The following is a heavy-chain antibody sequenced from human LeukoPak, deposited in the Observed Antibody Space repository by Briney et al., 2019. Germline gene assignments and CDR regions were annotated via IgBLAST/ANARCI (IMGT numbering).Heavy chain of an antibody. Sequence: ASVKVSCKASGYIFTGHYMHWVRQAPGQGLEWMGRINPNSGGTNYTQKFQGRVTMTGDTSISTAYMELSRLRSDDTAVYYCARDDGYNVFDIWGQGTMVTVSS. V-gene: IGHV1-2*06. CDR2: INPNSGGT. J-gene: IGHJ3*02. CDR3: ARDDGYNVFDI. D-gene: IGHD5-24*01. CDR1: GYIFTGHY.